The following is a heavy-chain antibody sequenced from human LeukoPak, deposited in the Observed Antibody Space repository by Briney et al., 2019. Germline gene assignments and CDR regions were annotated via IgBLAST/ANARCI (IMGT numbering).Heavy chain of an antibody. D-gene: IGHD3-22*01. V-gene: IGHV3-48*04. Sequence: GGSLRLSCAASGFTFSSYSMNWVRQAPGKGLEWVSYISSSSSTIYYADSVKGRFTISRDNAKNSLYLQMNSLRAEDTAVYYCASWGDSSGSSLWGQGTMVTVSS. CDR2: ISSSSSTI. J-gene: IGHJ3*01. CDR3: ASWGDSSGSSL. CDR1: GFTFSSYS.